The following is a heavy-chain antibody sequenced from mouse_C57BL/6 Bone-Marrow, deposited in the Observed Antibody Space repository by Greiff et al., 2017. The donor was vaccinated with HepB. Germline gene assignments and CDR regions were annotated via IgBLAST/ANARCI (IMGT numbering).Heavy chain of an antibody. D-gene: IGHD2-3*01. CDR3: ARDRGYYPAWFAY. V-gene: IGHV3-6*01. CDR2: ISYDGSN. J-gene: IGHJ3*01. Sequence: EVKLMESGPGLVKPSQSLSLTCSVTGYSITSGYYWNWIRQFPGNKLEWMGYISYDGSNNYNPSLKNRISITRDTSKNQFFLKLNSVTTEDTATYYCARDRGYYPAWFAYWGQGTLVTVSA. CDR1: GYSITSGYY.